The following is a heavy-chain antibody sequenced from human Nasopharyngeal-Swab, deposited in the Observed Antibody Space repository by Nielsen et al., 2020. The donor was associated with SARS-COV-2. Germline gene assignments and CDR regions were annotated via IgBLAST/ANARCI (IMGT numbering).Heavy chain of an antibody. CDR3: ARDDLTAYDAFDI. J-gene: IGHJ3*02. CDR1: GYTFTGYY. CDR2: INPNSGGT. V-gene: IGHV1-2*02. D-gene: IGHD7-27*01. Sequence: ASVKVSCKASGYTFTGYYMHWVRQAPGLGLEWMGWINPNSGGTNYAQKFQGRVTMTRDTSISTAYMELSRLRSDDTAVYYCARDDLTAYDAFDIWGQGTMVTVSS.